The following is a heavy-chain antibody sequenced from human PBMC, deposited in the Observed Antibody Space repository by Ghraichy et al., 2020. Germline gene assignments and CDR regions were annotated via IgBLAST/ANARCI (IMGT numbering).Heavy chain of an antibody. CDR2: INPNSGNA. CDR1: GYTFTDYY. Sequence: ASVKVSCKASGYTFTDYYMHWVRQAPGQGLEWMGRINPNSGNANYAQKFQGRVTMTRDRSTSTADMELSGLRSDDTAVYYCARGIAAAGIYYYGMDVWGQGTTVTVSS. D-gene: IGHD6-13*01. CDR3: ARGIAAAGIYYYGMDV. V-gene: IGHV1-2*06. J-gene: IGHJ6*02.